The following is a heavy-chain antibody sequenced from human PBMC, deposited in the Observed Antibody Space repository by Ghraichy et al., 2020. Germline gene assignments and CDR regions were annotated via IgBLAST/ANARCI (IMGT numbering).Heavy chain of an antibody. J-gene: IGHJ3*01. CDR3: ARGGLYANAFDV. CDR2: MYRVGNT. V-gene: IGHV3-66*01. D-gene: IGHD2-8*01. CDR1: GFAVNNYY. Sequence: GGSLRLSCAASGFAVNNYYMTWVRQAPGKGLEWVSVMYRVGNTYYTDSVKVRFTLSRDISKNTLYLQLSSLRADDTAVYFCARGGLYANAFDVWGQGTMVTVSS.